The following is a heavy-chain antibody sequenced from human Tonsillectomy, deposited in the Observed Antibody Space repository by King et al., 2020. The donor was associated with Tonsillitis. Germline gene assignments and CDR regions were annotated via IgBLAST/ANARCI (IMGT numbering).Heavy chain of an antibody. CDR3: ARDGGGGCASRDCHAAYYCGMDV. D-gene: IGHD2-2*01. Sequence: VQLVESGAEVKKPGSSVKVSCKASGGTFTRYTISWVRQAPGQGLEWMGGIIPIFGTPDYAQKFQGRVTITADESTSTAYMELSSLRSEDSAVYYCARDGGGGCASRDCHAAYYCGMDVWGQGTTVTVSS. V-gene: IGHV1-69*01. CDR2: IIPIFGTP. CDR1: GGTFTRYT. J-gene: IGHJ6*02.